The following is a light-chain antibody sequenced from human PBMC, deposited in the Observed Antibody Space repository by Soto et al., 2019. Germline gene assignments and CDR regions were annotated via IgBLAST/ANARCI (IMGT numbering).Light chain of an antibody. CDR2: DAS. CDR1: QSVSSY. V-gene: IGKV3-11*01. Sequence: EIVLTQSPATLSLSPGERATLSCRASQSVSSYLAWYQQKPGQAPRLLIYDASNRATGIPARFSGSGSGTDFTLTISSLEPADFAVYYCQQRSNWEVTFGPGTKVDIK. CDR3: QQRSNWEVT. J-gene: IGKJ3*01.